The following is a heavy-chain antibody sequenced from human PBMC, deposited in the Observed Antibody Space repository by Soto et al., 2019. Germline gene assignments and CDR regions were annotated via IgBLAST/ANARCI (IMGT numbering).Heavy chain of an antibody. CDR2: ISYDGSNK. CDR1: GFTFSSYA. J-gene: IGHJ4*02. D-gene: IGHD3-22*01. CDR3: ARSMIVVAYFDY. V-gene: IGHV3-30-3*01. Sequence: QVQLVESGGGVVQPGRSLRLSCAASGFTFSSYAMHWVRQAPGKGLEWVAVISYDGSNKYYADSVKGRFTISRDSSKNTLYLQMNSLRAEDTAVYYCARSMIVVAYFDYWGQGTLVTVSS.